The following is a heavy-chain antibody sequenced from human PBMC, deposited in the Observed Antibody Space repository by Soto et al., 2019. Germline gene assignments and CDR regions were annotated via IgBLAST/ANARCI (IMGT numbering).Heavy chain of an antibody. CDR2: IYYSGST. CDR1: GGSISSYY. D-gene: IGHD5-18*01. Sequence: QVQLQESGPGLVKPSETLSLTCTVSGGSISSYYWSWIRQPPGKGLEWIGYIYYSGSTNYNPSLNARSTLSVDTSKNQFSLKLSSVTAADTAVYYCARDNGYSYGYTLDHWGQGTLVTVSS. J-gene: IGHJ4*02. V-gene: IGHV4-59*01. CDR3: ARDNGYSYGYTLDH.